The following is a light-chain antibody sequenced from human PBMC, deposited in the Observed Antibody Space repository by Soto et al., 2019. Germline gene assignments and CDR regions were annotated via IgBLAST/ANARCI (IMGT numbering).Light chain of an antibody. CDR3: CSYAGSYTLWV. V-gene: IGLV2-11*01. CDR2: DVS. J-gene: IGLJ3*02. Sequence: QSALTQPRSVSGSPGQSVAISCTGTSSDVGGYNFVSWYQQHPGKAPKLIIYDVSKRPSGVPDRFSGSKSGNTASLTLSGLQAEDEAVYYCCSYAGSYTLWVFGGGTKVTVL. CDR1: SSDVGGYNF.